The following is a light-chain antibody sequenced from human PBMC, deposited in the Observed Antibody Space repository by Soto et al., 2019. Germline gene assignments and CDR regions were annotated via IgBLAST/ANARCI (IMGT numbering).Light chain of an antibody. J-gene: IGKJ4*01. CDR3: QQYGSSPLT. CDR1: QSVSSSY. Sequence: EIVLTQSPGTLSLSPGERATLSCRASQSVSSSYLAWYQQKPGQAPRLLIYGASDRASGIPDRFSGSASGTDFTLTISRLEPEDFALYYCQQYGSSPLTFGGGTKVDIK. V-gene: IGKV3-20*01. CDR2: GAS.